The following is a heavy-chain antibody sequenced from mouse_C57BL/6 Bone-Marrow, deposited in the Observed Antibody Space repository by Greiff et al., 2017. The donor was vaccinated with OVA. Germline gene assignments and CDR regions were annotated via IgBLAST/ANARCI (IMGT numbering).Heavy chain of an antibody. CDR2: IRLKSDNYAT. D-gene: IGHD6-1*01. CDR1: GFTFSNYW. V-gene: IGHV6-3*01. Sequence: EVKLVESGGGLVQPGGSMKLSCVASGFTFSNYWMNWVRQSPEKGLEWVAQIRLKSDNYATHYAESVKGRFTISRDDSNSSVYLQMSNLRAEDTGIYYCTGSAPFAYWGQGTLVTVSA. J-gene: IGHJ3*01. CDR3: TGSAPFAY.